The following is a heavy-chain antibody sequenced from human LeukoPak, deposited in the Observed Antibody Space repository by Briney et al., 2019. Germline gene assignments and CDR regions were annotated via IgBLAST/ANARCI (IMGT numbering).Heavy chain of an antibody. Sequence: GESLKISCKGSGYTFTSYWIGWVRQMPGKGLEWMGIIFPGDPDTRYSPSFRGQVTISADKSISTAYLQWSSLKASDTAIYYCARHWAADAFDIWGQGTMVTVSS. D-gene: IGHD3-16*01. CDR1: GYTFTSYW. J-gene: IGHJ3*02. V-gene: IGHV5-51*01. CDR3: ARHWAADAFDI. CDR2: IFPGDPDT.